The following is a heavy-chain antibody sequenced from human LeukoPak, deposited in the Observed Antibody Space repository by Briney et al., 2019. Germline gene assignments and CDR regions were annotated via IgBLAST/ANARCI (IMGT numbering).Heavy chain of an antibody. D-gene: IGHD5-18*01. CDR2: IYSGGTT. CDR1: GFTVNSNY. V-gene: IGHV3-53*01. J-gene: IGHJ3*02. CDR3: ARGGGYTYGYLRGDAFDI. Sequence: PGGSLRLSCAASGFTVNSNYMSWVRQVPGKGLEWVSIIYSGGTTYYADSVKGRFIISRDKSKNTLYLQMNSLRAEDAAVYYCARGGGYTYGYLRGDAFDIWGQGTMVTVSS.